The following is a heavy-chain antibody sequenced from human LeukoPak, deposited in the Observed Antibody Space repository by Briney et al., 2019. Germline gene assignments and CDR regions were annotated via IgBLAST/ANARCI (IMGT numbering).Heavy chain of an antibody. V-gene: IGHV4-39*07. J-gene: IGHJ5*02. D-gene: IGHD3-3*01. CDR1: GGSISSSSYY. Sequence: SETLSLTCTVSGGSISSSSYYWGWIRQPPGKGLEWIGSIYYSGSTYYNPSLKSRVTISVDTSKNQFSLKLSSVTAADTAVYYCARDCGARAYYDFWSGYYMGWFDPWGQGTLVTVSS. CDR2: IYYSGST. CDR3: ARDCGARAYYDFWSGYYMGWFDP.